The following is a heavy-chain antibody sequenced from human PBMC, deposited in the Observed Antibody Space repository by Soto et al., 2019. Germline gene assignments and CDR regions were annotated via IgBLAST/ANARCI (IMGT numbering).Heavy chain of an antibody. J-gene: IGHJ5*02. CDR2: IYPCDSDT. CDR3: ARLGYCSRTSCYSSNNWFDP. CDR1: GYSFTSYL. V-gene: IGHV5-51*01. Sequence: VEAPKLPRNGSGYSFTSYLFGWLRQTPGKGLEWMGIIYPCDSDTRYSPSFQGQLTITADKSISTAYLQWSSLKASDTAMYYGARLGYCSRTSCYSSNNWFDPWGQGTLVTVSS. D-gene: IGHD2-2*01.